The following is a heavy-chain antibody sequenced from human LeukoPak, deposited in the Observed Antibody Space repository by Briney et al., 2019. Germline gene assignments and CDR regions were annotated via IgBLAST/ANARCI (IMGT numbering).Heavy chain of an antibody. CDR3: AKGSYGDNLIYYPYYYMDF. J-gene: IGHJ6*03. CDR2: ISGSGGST. CDR1: GLTFSSYA. V-gene: IGHV3-23*01. D-gene: IGHD4/OR15-4a*01. Sequence: PGGSLRLSCAASGLTFSSYAMSWVRQAPGKGLEWVSAISGSGGSTYYADSVKGRFTISRDNSKNTLYLQMNSLRAEDTAVYYCAKGSYGDNLIYYPYYYMDFLGKGTTVTVSS.